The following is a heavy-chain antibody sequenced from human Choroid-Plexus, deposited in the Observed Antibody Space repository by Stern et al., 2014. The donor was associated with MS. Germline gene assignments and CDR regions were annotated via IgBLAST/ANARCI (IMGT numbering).Heavy chain of an antibody. D-gene: IGHD2/OR15-2a*01. CDR3: AKDRQYLTYFFDH. V-gene: IGHV3-30*18. CDR2: VSYDGRNK. CDR1: GFTFGSCA. Sequence: VQLEESGGGVVQPGRPLRLSCVVSGFTFGSCAMHWVRQAPGKGLEWVAGVSYDGRNKYYADSVKGRFTISRDNSQNTLYMQMSSLRPEDTAVYYCAKDRQYLTYFFDHWGQGSLVTVSS. J-gene: IGHJ5*02.